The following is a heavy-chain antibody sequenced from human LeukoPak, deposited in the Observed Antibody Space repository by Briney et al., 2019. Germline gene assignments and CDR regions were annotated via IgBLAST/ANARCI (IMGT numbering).Heavy chain of an antibody. D-gene: IGHD2-21*02. CDR2: ISHTGTTT. J-gene: IGHJ4*02. CDR1: GFTFSHHY. Sequence: GGSLRLSCAASGFTFSHHYMSWIRHAPGKGLEWVSYISHTGTTTMYGDSVQGRFTVSRDNGNNSLFLQMNSLRGEDTAVYFCVRTARVIDYWGQGALVTVSS. CDR3: VRTARVIDY. V-gene: IGHV3-11*01.